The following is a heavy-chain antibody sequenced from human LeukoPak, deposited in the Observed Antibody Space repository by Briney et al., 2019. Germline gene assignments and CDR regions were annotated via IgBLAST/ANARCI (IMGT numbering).Heavy chain of an antibody. Sequence: SVKVSCKASGGTFSSYAISWVRQAPGQGLEWMGGIIPIFGTATYAQKFQGRVTITADESTTTAYMELSSLRSEDTAVYYCARVKNPHSHSSGWLGEIVYWGQGTLVTVSS. D-gene: IGHD6-19*01. J-gene: IGHJ4*02. CDR1: GGTFSSYA. CDR3: ARVKNPHSHSSGWLGEIVY. V-gene: IGHV1-69*13. CDR2: IIPIFGTA.